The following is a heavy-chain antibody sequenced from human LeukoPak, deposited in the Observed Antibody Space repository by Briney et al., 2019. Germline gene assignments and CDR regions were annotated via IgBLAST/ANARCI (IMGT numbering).Heavy chain of an antibody. V-gene: IGHV1-2*02. D-gene: IGHD3-22*01. J-gene: IGHJ4*02. Sequence: GASVKVSCKASGYTFTGYYMYWVRQAPGQGLEWVGWINPNSGGTNYAQKFQGRVTMTRDTSISTDYMELSRLGSDDTAVYYCARGPHYYDPPDYWGQGTLVTVSS. CDR1: GYTFTGYY. CDR2: INPNSGGT. CDR3: ARGPHYYDPPDY.